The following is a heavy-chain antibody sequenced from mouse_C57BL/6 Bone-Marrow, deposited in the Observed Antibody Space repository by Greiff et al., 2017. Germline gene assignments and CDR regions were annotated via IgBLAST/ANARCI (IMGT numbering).Heavy chain of an antibody. Sequence: EVLLVESGGGLVKPGGSLKLSCAASGFTFSSYAMSWVRQTPEKRLEWVATISDGGSYTYYPDNVKGRFTISRDNAKNNLYLQMSHLKSEDTAMYYSAGTGHYFDYWGQGTTLTVSS. CDR3: AGTGHYFDY. CDR1: GFTFSSYA. J-gene: IGHJ2*01. D-gene: IGHD4-1*01. CDR2: ISDGGSYT. V-gene: IGHV5-4*01.